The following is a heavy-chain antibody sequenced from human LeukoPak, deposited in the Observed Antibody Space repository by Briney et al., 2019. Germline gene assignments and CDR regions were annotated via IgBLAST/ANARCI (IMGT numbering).Heavy chain of an antibody. J-gene: IGHJ4*02. CDR3: ARSLGGDYSSSSRFVY. D-gene: IGHD6-6*01. CDR2: IYTSGSS. V-gene: IGHV4-4*07. Sequence: PSETLSLTCTVSGGSINSYYWSWIRQPAGKGLEWIGRIYTSGSSNYNPSLKSRVTISVDTSKNQFSLKLSSVTAADTAVYYCARSLGGDYSSSSRFVYWGQGTLVTVSS. CDR1: GGSINSYY.